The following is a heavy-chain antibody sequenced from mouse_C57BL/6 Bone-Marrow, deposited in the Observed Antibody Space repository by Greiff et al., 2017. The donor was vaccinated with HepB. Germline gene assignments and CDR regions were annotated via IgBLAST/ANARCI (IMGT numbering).Heavy chain of an antibody. Sequence: QVHVKQSGAELARPGASVKLSCKASGYTFTSYGISWVKQRTGQGLEWIGEIYPRSGNTYYNEKFKGKATLTADKSSSTAYMELRSLTSEDSAVYFCADYDGFAYWGQGTLVTVSA. J-gene: IGHJ3*01. CDR1: GYTFTSYG. CDR3: ADYDGFAY. D-gene: IGHD2-4*01. V-gene: IGHV1-81*01. CDR2: IYPRSGNT.